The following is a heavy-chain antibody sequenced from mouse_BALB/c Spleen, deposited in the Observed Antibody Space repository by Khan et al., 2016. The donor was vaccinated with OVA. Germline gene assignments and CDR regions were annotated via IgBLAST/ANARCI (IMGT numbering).Heavy chain of an antibody. CDR1: GFTFSTYG. Sequence: EVELVESGGDLVKPGGSLKLSCAASGFTFSTYGMSWVRQAPDKRLEWVATVSTGGSYTYYPDSVKGRFTISRDNAKNTLYLQMSGLRSEDTAMFYCTILAYYDESEGFAYWGQGTLVTVSA. CDR3: TILAYYDESEGFAY. D-gene: IGHD1-1*01. CDR2: VSTGGSYT. J-gene: IGHJ3*01. V-gene: IGHV5-6*01.